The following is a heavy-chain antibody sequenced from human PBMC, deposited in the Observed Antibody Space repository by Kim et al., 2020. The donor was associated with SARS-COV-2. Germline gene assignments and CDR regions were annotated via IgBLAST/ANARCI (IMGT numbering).Heavy chain of an antibody. J-gene: IGHJ5*02. V-gene: IGHV4-34*01. Sequence: SETLSLTCAVYGGSFSGYYWSWIRQPPGKGLEWIGEINHSGSTNYNPSLKSRVTISVDTSKNQFSLKLSPVTAADTAVYYCARDCSSTSCYPRHPFDPWGQGTLVTVSA. CDR3: ARDCSSTSCYPRHPFDP. D-gene: IGHD2-2*01. CDR1: GGSFSGYY. CDR2: INHSGST.